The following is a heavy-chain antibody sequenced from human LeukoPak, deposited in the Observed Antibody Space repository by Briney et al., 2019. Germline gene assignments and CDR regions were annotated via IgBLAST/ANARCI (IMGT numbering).Heavy chain of an antibody. Sequence: GGSLRLSCAASGFTFSSYAMSWVRQAPGKGLEWVSGISGSAINTYYADSVKGRFTISRDNAKNSLYLQMNSLRAEDTAVYYCARAGFDFWSGYFGMNYYGMDVWGQGTTVTVSS. CDR3: ARAGFDFWSGYFGMNYYGMDV. D-gene: IGHD3-3*01. CDR1: GFTFSSYA. V-gene: IGHV3-21*01. CDR2: ISGSAINT. J-gene: IGHJ6*02.